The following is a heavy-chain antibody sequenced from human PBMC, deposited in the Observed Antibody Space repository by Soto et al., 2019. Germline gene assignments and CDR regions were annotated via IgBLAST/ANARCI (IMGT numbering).Heavy chain of an antibody. CDR3: AKDTSFRYSSGYYVFDY. D-gene: IGHD3-22*01. J-gene: IGHJ4*02. CDR2: ISYDGSNE. CDR1: GFTFSNYG. Sequence: QVHLVESGGGVVQPGRSLRLSCEASGFTFSNYGTHWVRQAPGEGLALVAHISYDGSNEHYTDSVKGRFTISRDNSNNLVFLHMNSLRPTETAVYHCAKDTSFRYSSGYYVFDYWGQGTLVTVSS. V-gene: IGHV3-30*18.